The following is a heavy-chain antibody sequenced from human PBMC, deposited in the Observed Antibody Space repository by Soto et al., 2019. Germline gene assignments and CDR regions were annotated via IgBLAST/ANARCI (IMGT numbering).Heavy chain of an antibody. CDR2: MNPNSGNT. Sequence: ASVTVSCKASGYTFTSYDIKWVRQAPGQGLEWMGWMNPNSGNTGYAQKFQGRVTMTRNTSISTAYMELSSLRSEDTAVYYCARGYGAEGRRIAAAGTPWYYYYYMDVWGKGTTVTVSS. CDR1: GYTFTSYD. CDR3: ARGYGAEGRRIAAAGTPWYYYYYMDV. D-gene: IGHD6-13*01. J-gene: IGHJ6*03. V-gene: IGHV1-8*01.